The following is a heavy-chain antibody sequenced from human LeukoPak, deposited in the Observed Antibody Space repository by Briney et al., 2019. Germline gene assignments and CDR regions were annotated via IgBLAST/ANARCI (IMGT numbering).Heavy chain of an antibody. Sequence: PGGSLRLSCAASGFTVSGHYMSWVRQAPIKGLEWVSIIHTGVSTYYADSVKGRFIISRDNSKNTLFLQMNSLRAEDTAVYYCARDRPFGGYDGFDYWGQGTLVTVSS. CDR1: GFTVSGHY. D-gene: IGHD5-12*01. CDR3: ARDRPFGGYDGFDY. V-gene: IGHV3-66*01. CDR2: IHTGVST. J-gene: IGHJ4*02.